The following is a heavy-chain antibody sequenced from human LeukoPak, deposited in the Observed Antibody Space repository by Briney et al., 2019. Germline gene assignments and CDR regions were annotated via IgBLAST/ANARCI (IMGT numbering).Heavy chain of an antibody. D-gene: IGHD3-10*01. Sequence: SGGSLRLSCSASGFTFSSYVMHWVRQAPGKGLEYISAISGNGGSTYYADSLKGRFTISRDNSKNTLYLQMSSLRAEDTAVYYCVKDWGGWHGFDYWGQGTLVTVSS. CDR3: VKDWGGWHGFDY. CDR1: GFTFSSYV. CDR2: ISGNGGST. V-gene: IGHV3-64D*09. J-gene: IGHJ4*02.